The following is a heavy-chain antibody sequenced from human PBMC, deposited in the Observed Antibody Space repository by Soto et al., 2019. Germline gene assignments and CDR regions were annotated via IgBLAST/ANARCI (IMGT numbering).Heavy chain of an antibody. CDR3: ASGLESSSWYNYYYYGMVV. D-gene: IGHD6-13*01. Sequence: PGGSLRLSCAASGFTFSSYSMHWVRQAPGKGLEWVSYISSSSSTIYYADSVKGRFTISRDNSKNSLYLQMNSLRDEDTAVYYCASGLESSSWYNYYYYGMVVWGQGTTVSV. J-gene: IGHJ6*02. V-gene: IGHV3-48*02. CDR1: GFTFSSYS. CDR2: ISSSSSTI.